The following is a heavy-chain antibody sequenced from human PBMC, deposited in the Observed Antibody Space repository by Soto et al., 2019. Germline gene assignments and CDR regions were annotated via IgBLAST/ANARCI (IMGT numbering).Heavy chain of an antibody. CDR1: GYSFTRYW. CDR3: ARHYVGNNWLDP. D-gene: IGHD3-16*01. CDR2: IDPSDSYT. V-gene: IGHV5-10-1*01. J-gene: IGHJ5*02. Sequence: GESLTLTCKASGYSFTRYWISWVRQMPGKGLEWMGRIDPSDSYTNYSPSFLGHVTISADNSISTASLYWISLKASATAMSSSARHYVGNNWLDPWGQGTLVTVSS.